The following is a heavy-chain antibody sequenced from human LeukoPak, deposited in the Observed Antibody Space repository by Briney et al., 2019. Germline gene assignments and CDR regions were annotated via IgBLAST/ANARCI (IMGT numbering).Heavy chain of an antibody. V-gene: IGHV3-23*01. Sequence: GGSLRLSCAASGFTSTSYAMSWVRQAPGKGLEWVSSISASGDTTYYADSVKDRFTISRDNSKNTLYVQMSSLRAEDTALYYCARRPNYCSTSSCLDYWGQGTLVTVSS. D-gene: IGHD2-2*01. CDR1: GFTSTSYA. CDR2: ISASGDTT. J-gene: IGHJ4*02. CDR3: ARRPNYCSTSSCLDY.